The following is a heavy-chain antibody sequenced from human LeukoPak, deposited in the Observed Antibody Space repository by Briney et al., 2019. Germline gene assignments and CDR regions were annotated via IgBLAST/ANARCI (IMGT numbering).Heavy chain of an antibody. CDR3: ARDRSSSLYYYMDV. J-gene: IGHJ6*03. D-gene: IGHD6-6*01. Sequence: SETLSLTCTVSGGSISSGGYYWSWIRQHPGKGLEWIGYIYYSGSTYYNPSLKSRVTISVDTSKNQFSLKLSSVTAVDTAVYYCARDRSSSLYYYMDVWGKGTTVTVSS. CDR2: IYYSGST. V-gene: IGHV4-31*03. CDR1: GGSISSGGYY.